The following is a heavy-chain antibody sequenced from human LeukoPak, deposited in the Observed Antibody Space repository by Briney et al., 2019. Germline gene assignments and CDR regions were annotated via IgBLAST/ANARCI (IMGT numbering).Heavy chain of an antibody. V-gene: IGHV3-30-3*01. CDR1: GFTFSSYA. J-gene: IGHJ3*02. CDR3: ARGPTLTYDTFDI. D-gene: IGHD4/OR15-4a*01. Sequence: GGSLRLSCAASGFTFSSYAMHWVRQAPGKGLEWVAVISYDGSKKYYADSVKGRFTISRDNSKNTLYLQMNSLRAEDTAVYYCARGPTLTYDTFDIWGQGTMVTVSS. CDR2: ISYDGSKK.